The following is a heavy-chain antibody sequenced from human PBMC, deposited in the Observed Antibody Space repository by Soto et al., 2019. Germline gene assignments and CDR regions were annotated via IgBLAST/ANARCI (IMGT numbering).Heavy chain of an antibody. CDR2: IKSKTDGGTT. CDR3: TTDRGIAAVPDYYYYYGMDV. D-gene: IGHD6-13*01. Sequence: KAGGSLRLSCAASGFTFSNAWMSWVRQAPGKGLEWVGRIKSKTDGGTTDYAAPVKGRFTISRDDSKNTLYLQMNSLKTEDTAVYYCTTDRGIAAVPDYYYYYGMDVWGQGTTVTVSS. CDR1: GFTFSNAW. J-gene: IGHJ6*02. V-gene: IGHV3-15*01.